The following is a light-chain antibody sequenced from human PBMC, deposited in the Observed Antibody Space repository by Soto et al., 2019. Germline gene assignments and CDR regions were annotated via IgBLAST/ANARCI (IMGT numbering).Light chain of an antibody. CDR2: GAS. CDR3: QQYNNWPPMYT. Sequence: EIVMTQSPATLSVSPGEKATLSCRASQSVGSNLPWYQQKPGQAPRLLIYGASTRATGIPARFSGSGSGTEFTLTISSLQSEDFAVYYCQQYNNWPPMYTFGQGTKLEIK. V-gene: IGKV3-15*01. CDR1: QSVGSN. J-gene: IGKJ2*01.